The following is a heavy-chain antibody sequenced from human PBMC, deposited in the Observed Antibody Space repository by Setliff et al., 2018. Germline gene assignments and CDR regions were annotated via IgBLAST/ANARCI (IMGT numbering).Heavy chain of an antibody. CDR3: ARDMGQPYYFES. V-gene: IGHV4-39*07. CDR2: IYYTGST. CDR1: GGSISSSSHY. D-gene: IGHD1-1*01. Sequence: PSETLSLTCTVSGGSISSSSHYWGWIRQPPGKALEWIGSIYYTGSTYYNPSLKSRVTMPVDTSKRQFSLKLGSATAADTAVYYCARDMGQPYYFESWGLGTLVTVSS. J-gene: IGHJ4*02.